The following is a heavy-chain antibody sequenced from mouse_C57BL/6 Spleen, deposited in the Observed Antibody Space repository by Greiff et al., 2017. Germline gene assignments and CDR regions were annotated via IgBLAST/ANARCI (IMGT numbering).Heavy chain of an antibody. CDR2: IGPGSGST. D-gene: IGHD2-2*01. Sequence: QVQLQQSGAELVKPGASVKISCKASGYTFTDYYINWVKQRPGQGLEWIGKIGPGSGSTYYNENFKGKATLTADKSSSTAYMQLRSLTSEDSAVYVCAWAAMVTTRAMEDWGQGVSVTVDS. J-gene: IGHJ4*01. CDR3: AWAAMVTTRAMED. V-gene: IGHV1-77*01. CDR1: GYTFTDYY.